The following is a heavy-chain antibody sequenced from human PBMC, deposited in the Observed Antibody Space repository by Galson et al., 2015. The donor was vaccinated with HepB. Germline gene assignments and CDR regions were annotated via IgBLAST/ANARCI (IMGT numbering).Heavy chain of an antibody. CDR1: GFTFSSYA. J-gene: IGHJ3*02. Sequence: LRLSCAASGFTFSSYAMHWVRQAPGKGLEYVSAISSNGGSTYYADSVKGRFTISRDNSKNTLYLQMSSLRAEDTAVYYCVKSQITIFGVVGAFDIWGQGTMVTVSS. V-gene: IGHV3-64D*06. D-gene: IGHD3-3*01. CDR2: ISSNGGST. CDR3: VKSQITIFGVVGAFDI.